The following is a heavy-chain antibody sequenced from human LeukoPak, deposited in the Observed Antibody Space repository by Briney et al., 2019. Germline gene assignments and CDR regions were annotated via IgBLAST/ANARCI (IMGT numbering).Heavy chain of an antibody. CDR2: ISSSTTII. V-gene: IGHV3-48*01. CDR3: ARDGGHDSSGALDY. J-gene: IGHJ4*02. CDR1: GFTFSSYE. D-gene: IGHD3-22*01. Sequence: GGSLRLSCAASGFTFSSYEMNWVRQAPGKGLEWVSYISSSTTIIYYADSVKGRFIISRDNAKNSLYLQMNSLRAEDTAVYYCARDGGHDSSGALDYWGQGTLVTVSS.